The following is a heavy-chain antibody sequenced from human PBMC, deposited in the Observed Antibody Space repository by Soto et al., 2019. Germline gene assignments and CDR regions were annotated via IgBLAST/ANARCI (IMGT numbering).Heavy chain of an antibody. Sequence: QVQLQQWGAGLLKPSETLSLTCAVYGGSFSGYYWSWIRQPPGNGLEWIGEINHGGSSNYNPSLKRRDTISVDTSKSQYALKLSSVTAADTAVYYCARGRTVLLWFGGQGDWFDPWGQGTLVTVSS. CDR3: ARGRTVLLWFGGQGDWFDP. D-gene: IGHD3-10*01. CDR1: GGSFSGYY. J-gene: IGHJ5*02. CDR2: INHGGSS. V-gene: IGHV4-34*01.